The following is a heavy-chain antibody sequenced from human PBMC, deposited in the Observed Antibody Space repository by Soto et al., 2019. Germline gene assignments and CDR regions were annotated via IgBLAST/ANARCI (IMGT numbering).Heavy chain of an antibody. Sequence: EVQLVESGGGLIQPGGSLRLSCAASGFTVSSNYMSWVRQAPGKGLEWVSVIYSGGSTYYADSVKGRFTISRDNSKNTLYLQMNRLRAEDTAVYYCATTIPTVTKGGSPFDYWGQGTLVTVSS. CDR1: GFTVSSNY. CDR3: ATTIPTVTKGGSPFDY. D-gene: IGHD4-17*01. J-gene: IGHJ4*02. CDR2: IYSGGST. V-gene: IGHV3-53*01.